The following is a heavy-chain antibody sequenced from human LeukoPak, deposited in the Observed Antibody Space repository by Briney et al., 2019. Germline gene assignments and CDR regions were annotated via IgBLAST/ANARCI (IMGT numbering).Heavy chain of an antibody. CDR1: GFTVTRNY. Sequence: GGSLRLSCAASGFTVTRNYMTWVRQAPGKGLEWVAFIRYDGSNQYYADSVKGRFTISRDNSRNTLYMQMNSLRAEDTAVYYCAKDRGDSSGHLYYFHYWGQGTLVTVSS. V-gene: IGHV3-30*02. CDR3: AKDRGDSSGHLYYFHY. J-gene: IGHJ4*02. D-gene: IGHD3-22*01. CDR2: IRYDGSNQ.